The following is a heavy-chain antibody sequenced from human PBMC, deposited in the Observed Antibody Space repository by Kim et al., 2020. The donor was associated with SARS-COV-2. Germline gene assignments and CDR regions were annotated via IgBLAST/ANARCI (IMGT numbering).Heavy chain of an antibody. CDR3: ARATPIAETGGVPLYFDY. V-gene: IGHV3-9*01. D-gene: IGHD6-13*01. Sequence: GRFTISSNNAKNSMYLQMNSLRAEDTALYYCARATPIAETGGVPLYFDYWGQGTLVTVSS. J-gene: IGHJ4*02.